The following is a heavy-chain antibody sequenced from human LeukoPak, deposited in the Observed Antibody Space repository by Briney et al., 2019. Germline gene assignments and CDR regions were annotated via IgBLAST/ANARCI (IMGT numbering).Heavy chain of an antibody. J-gene: IGHJ4*02. V-gene: IGHV3-48*03. Sequence: GGSLRLSCAASGFTFSSYEMNWVRQAPGKGLEWVSYISSSGSTIYYADSVKGRFTISRDNAKNSLYLQMNSLRAEDTAVYYCARDRIQLWSPGSYWGQGTLVTVSS. CDR1: GFTFSSYE. CDR2: ISSSGSTI. D-gene: IGHD5-18*01. CDR3: ARDRIQLWSPGSY.